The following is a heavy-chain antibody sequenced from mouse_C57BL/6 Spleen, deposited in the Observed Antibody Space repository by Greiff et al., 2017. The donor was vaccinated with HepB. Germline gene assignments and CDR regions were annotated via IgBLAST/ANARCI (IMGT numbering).Heavy chain of an antibody. V-gene: IGHV1-52*01. CDR2: IYPSDSET. Sequence: VQLQQSGAELVRPGSSVKLSCKASGYTFTSYWMHWVKQRPIQGLEWIGNIYPSDSETHYNQKFKDKATLTVDKSSSTAYMQLSSLTSEDSAVYYCARRRITAQADYWGQGTTLTVSS. D-gene: IGHD3-2*02. CDR1: GYTFTSYW. CDR3: ARRRITAQADY. J-gene: IGHJ2*01.